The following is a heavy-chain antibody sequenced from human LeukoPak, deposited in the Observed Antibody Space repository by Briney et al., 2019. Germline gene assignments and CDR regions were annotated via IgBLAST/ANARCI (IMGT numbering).Heavy chain of an antibody. J-gene: IGHJ4*02. CDR2: IYGGGST. Sequence: GGSLRLSCAATGLSVSSNFMSWVRQALGKGLEWVSVIYGGGSTYYADSVKGRFTISRDTPKNTLYLQMNSLRVEDTAVYYCASWPVGWYGEDSWGQGTLVTVSS. CDR3: ASWPVGWYGEDS. D-gene: IGHD6-19*01. CDR1: GLSVSSNF. V-gene: IGHV3-53*01.